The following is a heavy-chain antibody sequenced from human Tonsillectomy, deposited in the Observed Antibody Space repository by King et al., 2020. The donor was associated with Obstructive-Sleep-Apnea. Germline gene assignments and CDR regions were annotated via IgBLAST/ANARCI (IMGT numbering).Heavy chain of an antibody. CDR2: IRSRANSYAT. D-gene: IGHD3-22*01. V-gene: IGHV3-73*01. CDR3: TPINYYDSSGFRNWFDP. Sequence: QLVQSGGGLVQPGGSLKLSCAASGFTFSGSALHWVRQASGKGLEWVGRIRSRANSYATAYAASVNGRFTISRDDSHNTAYLQMNSLKTEDTAVYYCTPINYYDSSGFRNWFDPWGQGTLVTVSS. J-gene: IGHJ5*02. CDR1: GFTFSGSA.